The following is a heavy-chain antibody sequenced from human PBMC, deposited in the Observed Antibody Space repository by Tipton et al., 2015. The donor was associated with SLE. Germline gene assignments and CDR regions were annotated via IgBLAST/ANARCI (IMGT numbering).Heavy chain of an antibody. CDR3: ARDLGVATAFDI. Sequence: TLSLTCTVSGGSISSYYCSWIRQPPGKGLEWIGYIYCSGSTDYNPSLESRVTISVDTSQNQFSLKLYSVTAADTAVYYCARDLGVATAFDIWGQGTMVTVSS. CDR2: IYCSGST. CDR1: GGSISSYY. V-gene: IGHV4-59*01. J-gene: IGHJ3*02. D-gene: IGHD5-12*01.